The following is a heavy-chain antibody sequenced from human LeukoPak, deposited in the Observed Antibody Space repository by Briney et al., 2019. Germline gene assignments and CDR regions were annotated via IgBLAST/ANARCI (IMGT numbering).Heavy chain of an antibody. D-gene: IGHD2-2*01. Sequence: PSETLSLTCTVSGDSISSYYWSWIRQPAGKGLEWIGRIYTRGSTNYNPSLKSRVTISVDTSKNQFSLNLNSVTAADTAVYYCAKGSFHLGYCSSTSCYRYYMDVWGKGTTVT. CDR1: GDSISSYY. J-gene: IGHJ6*03. CDR2: IYTRGST. V-gene: IGHV4-4*07. CDR3: AKGSFHLGYCSSTSCYRYYMDV.